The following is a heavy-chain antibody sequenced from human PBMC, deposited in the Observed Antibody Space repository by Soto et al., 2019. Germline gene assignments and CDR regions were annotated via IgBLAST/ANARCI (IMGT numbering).Heavy chain of an antibody. CDR1: GYSFINFD. D-gene: IGHD6-13*01. V-gene: IGHV1-8*02. J-gene: IGHJ5*02. Sequence: QVQLVQSGAEVKEPVASVRVSCKASGYSFINFDISWVRQAAGQGPEWLGWMNPGSGKTGYTSKFQGRGGMTRDASTATSHVDLTSLTSDDTAVYYCARMASAGTLNWFDPWGPGTLVTVSS. CDR2: MNPGSGKT. CDR3: ARMASAGTLNWFDP.